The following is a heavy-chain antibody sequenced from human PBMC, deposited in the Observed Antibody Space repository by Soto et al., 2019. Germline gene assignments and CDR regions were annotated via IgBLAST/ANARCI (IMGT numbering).Heavy chain of an antibody. CDR1: GFSFSTSP. V-gene: IGHV3-48*01. D-gene: IGHD3-3*01. J-gene: IGHJ3*02. Sequence: PGGSLRLSCAASGFSFSTSPMNWVRQAPGKGLEWISHIRGGGSSMYYADSVKGRFTISRDNAKNSLYLQMNSLRVEDTAVYYCARDFDFSFDIWGQGTMVTVSS. CDR3: ARDFDFSFDI. CDR2: IRGGGSSM.